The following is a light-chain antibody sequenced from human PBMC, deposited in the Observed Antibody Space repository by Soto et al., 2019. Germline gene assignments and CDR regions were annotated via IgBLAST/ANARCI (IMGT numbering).Light chain of an antibody. CDR1: QDISNY. CDR2: DAS. J-gene: IGKJ4*01. CDR3: QQFDNLPFT. Sequence: DIQMTQSPSSLSASVGDRVTITCQTSQDISNYLNWYQQKPGKAPKILIYDASVLEAGVPSRFSGGGSGTHYTLTISSLQAEDVATDYCQQFDNLPFTCGGGTKVEIK. V-gene: IGKV1-33*01.